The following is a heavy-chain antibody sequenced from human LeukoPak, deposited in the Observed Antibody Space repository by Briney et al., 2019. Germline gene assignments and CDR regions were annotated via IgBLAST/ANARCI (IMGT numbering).Heavy chain of an antibody. CDR1: GFLLRTRGEG. D-gene: IGHD6-13*01. J-gene: IGHJ1*01. Sequence: AGPTLSYPTPTLTLTCNFSGFLLRTRGEGVGWIRQPPGKALEWLELNNWDDGKRYTPSLKSRLTITKDTSKNQVVLTMTNMDPVDTATYYCALLTGHKQQTAEYFQHWGQGTLVTVSS. CDR2: NNWDDGK. V-gene: IGHV2-5*02. CDR3: ALLTGHKQQTAEYFQH.